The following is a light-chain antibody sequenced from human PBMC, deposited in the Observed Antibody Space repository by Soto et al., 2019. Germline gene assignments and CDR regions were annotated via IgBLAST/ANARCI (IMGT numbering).Light chain of an antibody. Sequence: LLTQCPTFLSAAVGDRVTITCRASQGISTDLAWYQQKPGKAPKRLIYAASTLQPGVPSRFNGSASGTEFTLTLSSLQPDDFATYYSQQPPSYSLTFGQGTKVDIK. CDR3: QQPPSYSLT. J-gene: IGKJ1*01. CDR1: QGISTD. CDR2: AAS. V-gene: IGKV1-9*01.